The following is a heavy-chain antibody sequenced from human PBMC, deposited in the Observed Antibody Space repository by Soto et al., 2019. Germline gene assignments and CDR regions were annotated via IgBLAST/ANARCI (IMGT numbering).Heavy chain of an antibody. CDR2: ISAYNGNT. CDR3: ARDFGSDLSAPGAVFDS. Sequence: GSVHVSFTASVYIFTSYGISLVRQAPGQGLEWMGWISAYNGNTKYAQNLQGRVTLTTDTSTYTAYMELRSLQSDDTAVYYCARDFGSDLSAPGAVFDSWGQGAMVTVSS. V-gene: IGHV1-18*01. J-gene: IGHJ4*02. CDR1: VYIFTSYG. D-gene: IGHD3-3*01.